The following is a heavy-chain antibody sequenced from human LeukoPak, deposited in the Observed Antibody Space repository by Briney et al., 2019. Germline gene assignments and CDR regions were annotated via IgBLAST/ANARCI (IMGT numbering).Heavy chain of an antibody. V-gene: IGHV3-30*04. CDR2: ISSDGTSK. D-gene: IGHD3-9*01. CDR3: AKGPYYNILTGYRKGGAFDV. CDR1: RFTFRNYA. J-gene: IGHJ3*01. Sequence: GGSLRLSCAASRFTFRNYAMHWVRQAPGKGLEWVAVISSDGTSKDYADSVKGRFTISRDSSKNTLYLQMNSLRAEDTAVYYCAKGPYYNILTGYRKGGAFDVWGRGTMVTVSS.